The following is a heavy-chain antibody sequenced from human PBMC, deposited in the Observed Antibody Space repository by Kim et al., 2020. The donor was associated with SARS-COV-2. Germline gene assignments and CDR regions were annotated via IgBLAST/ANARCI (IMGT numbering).Heavy chain of an antibody. V-gene: IGHV1-2*02. D-gene: IGHD3-22*01. Sequence: ASVKVSCKASGYTFTGYYMHWVRQAPGQGLEWMGWINPNSGGTNYAQKFQGRVTMTRDTSISTAYMELSRLRSDDTAVYYCARTTSSGYYYDFDYWGQGTLVTVSS. CDR1: GYTFTGYY. CDR3: ARTTSSGYYYDFDY. J-gene: IGHJ4*02. CDR2: INPNSGGT.